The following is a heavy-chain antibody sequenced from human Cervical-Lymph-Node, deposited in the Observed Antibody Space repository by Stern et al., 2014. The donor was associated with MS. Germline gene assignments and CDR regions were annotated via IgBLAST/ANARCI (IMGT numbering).Heavy chain of an antibody. J-gene: IGHJ4*02. V-gene: IGHV4-31*03. D-gene: IGHD3-3*01. Sequence: VHLVESGPGLVKPSQTLSLTCTVSGGSISSGGYYWSWIRQHPGKGLEWIGYIYYSGSTYYNTSLKSRVTISVDTSKNQFSLKLSSVTAADTAVYYCARVSYDFWSGYYVFDYWGQGTLVTVSS. CDR3: ARVSYDFWSGYYVFDY. CDR2: IYYSGST. CDR1: GGSISSGGYY.